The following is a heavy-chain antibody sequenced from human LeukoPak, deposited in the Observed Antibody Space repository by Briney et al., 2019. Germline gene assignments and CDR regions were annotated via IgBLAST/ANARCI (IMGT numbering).Heavy chain of an antibody. Sequence: SETLSLTCTVSGGSISSSSYYWGWIRQPPGKGLEWNGSIYYSGSTYYNPSLKSRVTISVDTSKNQFSLKLSSVTAADTAVYYCARDSSSYGTWSDYWGQGTLVTVSS. CDR2: IYYSGST. J-gene: IGHJ4*02. V-gene: IGHV4-39*02. D-gene: IGHD5-18*01. CDR3: ARDSSSYGTWSDY. CDR1: GGSISSSSYY.